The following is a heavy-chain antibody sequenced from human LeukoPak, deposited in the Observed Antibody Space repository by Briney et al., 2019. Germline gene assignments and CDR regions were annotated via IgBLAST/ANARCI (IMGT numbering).Heavy chain of an antibody. CDR2: IRDDGSNK. CDR3: AKDLARYCSSTSCYGGAFDI. V-gene: IGHV3-30*02. Sequence: PGGSLRLSCAASGCTFSSYGMHWGRQAPGKGLEWVSFIRDDGSNKYYADSVKGRFTISRDNSKNTLYLQMNRLRAEDTAVYYCAKDLARYCSSTSCYGGAFDIWGQGTMVTVSS. J-gene: IGHJ3*02. CDR1: GCTFSSYG. D-gene: IGHD2-2*01.